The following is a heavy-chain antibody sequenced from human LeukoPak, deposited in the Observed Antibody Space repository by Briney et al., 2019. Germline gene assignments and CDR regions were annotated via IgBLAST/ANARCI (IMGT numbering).Heavy chain of an antibody. D-gene: IGHD4-11*01. V-gene: IGHV3-64*02. CDR2: IRSDRGST. Sequence: GGSLRLSCAASRFIFSTYAMHRVRQAPGKGLEYVAAIRSDRGSTYYADSVKGRFTISRDNSNNMLYLQMGSLRTEDMAVYYCARAAHSDYDRGSYFYYGLDIWGQGTTVTVSS. J-gene: IGHJ6*02. CDR1: RFIFSTYA. CDR3: ARAAHSDYDRGSYFYYGLDI.